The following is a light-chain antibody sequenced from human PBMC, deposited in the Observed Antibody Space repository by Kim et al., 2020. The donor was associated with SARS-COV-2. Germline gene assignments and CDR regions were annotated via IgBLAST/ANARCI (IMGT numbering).Light chain of an antibody. CDR1: RGVTSND. Sequence: SPGEKATPTCRARRGVTSNDLAWYQQKPGQPPRLLFCTACSTATGIAGRFSGSRSRKEFTLTSSRLEPEDFVLYYFHQYGSPPSTFGQGTRLEIK. V-gene: IGKV3-20*01. CDR3: HQYGSPPST. CDR2: TAC. J-gene: IGKJ5*01.